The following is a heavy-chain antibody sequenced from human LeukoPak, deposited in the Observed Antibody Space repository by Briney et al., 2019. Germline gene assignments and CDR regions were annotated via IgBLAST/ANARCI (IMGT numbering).Heavy chain of an antibody. V-gene: IGHV3-33*01. CDR2: IWYDGSNK. CDR3: ARDLVSSSSDVVFDY. D-gene: IGHD6-6*01. Sequence: GGSLRLSCAASGFTFSSYGMHWVRQAPGKGLEWVAVIWYDGSNKYYADSVKGRFTISRDNSKNTLYLQMNSLRAEDTAVYYCARDLVSSSSDVVFDYWGQGTLVTVSS. J-gene: IGHJ4*02. CDR1: GFTFSSYG.